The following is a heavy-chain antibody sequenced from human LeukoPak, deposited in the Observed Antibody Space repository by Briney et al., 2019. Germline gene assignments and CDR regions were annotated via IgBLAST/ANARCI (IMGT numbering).Heavy chain of an antibody. CDR2: INHSGST. CDR3: ARPDYYDFWSGYPPHSDY. CDR1: GGSFSGYY. V-gene: IGHV4-34*01. Sequence: SETLSFTCAVYGGSFSGYYWSWIRQPPGKGREWIGEINHSGSTNYNPSLKTRVTISVDTPKNQSSLKLSSVPAADTAVYYCARPDYYDFWSGYPPHSDYCGQGTLVTVSS. D-gene: IGHD3-3*01. J-gene: IGHJ4*01.